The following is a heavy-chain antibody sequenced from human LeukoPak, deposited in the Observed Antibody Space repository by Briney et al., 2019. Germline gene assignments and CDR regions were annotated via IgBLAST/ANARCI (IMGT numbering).Heavy chain of an antibody. J-gene: IGHJ6*03. CDR1: GFTFYNYA. V-gene: IGHV3-30*02. CDR3: AKGEGWQQPYYYYMDV. CDR2: IRYDGDIK. Sequence: GGSLRLSCAASGFTFYNYAMHWVRQAPGKGLEWVAFIRYDGDIKYYADSVKGRFTISRDNSKNTLYLQMNSLTAEDTAVYYCAKGEGWQQPYYYYMDVWGKGTTVTVSS. D-gene: IGHD6-13*01.